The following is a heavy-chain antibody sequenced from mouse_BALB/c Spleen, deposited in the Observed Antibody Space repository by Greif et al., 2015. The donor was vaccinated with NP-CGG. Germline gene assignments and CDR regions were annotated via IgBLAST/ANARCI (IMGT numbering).Heavy chain of an antibody. Sequence: EVQGVESGGGLVQPGGSLRLSCATSGFTFTDYYMSWVRQPPGKALEWLGFIRNKASGYTTEYSAPVKGRFTISRDNSQSILYLQMNTLRAEDSATYYCARGDGYYWFAYWGQGTLVTVSA. CDR1: GFTFTDYY. V-gene: IGHV7-3*02. CDR2: IRNKASGYTT. CDR3: ARGDGYYWFAY. D-gene: IGHD2-3*01. J-gene: IGHJ3*01.